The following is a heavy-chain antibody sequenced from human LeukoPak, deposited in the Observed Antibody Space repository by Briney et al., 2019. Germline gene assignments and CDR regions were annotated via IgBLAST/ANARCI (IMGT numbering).Heavy chain of an antibody. Sequence: ASVKVSFKASGYTFTSYGISWVRQAPGQGLEWMGWISAYNGNTNYAQKLQGRVTMTTDTSTSTAYMELRSLRSDDTAVYYCATYYCSTTSCYPYFFDYWGQGTLVTVSS. J-gene: IGHJ4*02. CDR1: GYTFTSYG. CDR3: ATYYCSTTSCYPYFFDY. CDR2: ISAYNGNT. D-gene: IGHD2-2*01. V-gene: IGHV1-18*01.